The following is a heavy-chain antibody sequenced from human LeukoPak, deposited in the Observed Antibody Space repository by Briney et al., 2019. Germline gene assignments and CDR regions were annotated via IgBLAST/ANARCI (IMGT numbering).Heavy chain of an antibody. D-gene: IGHD5-24*01. CDR1: GYNFGTDW. CDR3: VRPGYND. CDR2: IYPGDSDT. J-gene: IGHJ4*02. Sequence: GESLKISCQGSGYNFGTDWIGWVRPVPGKGLEWMGIIYPGDSDTKYSPSFQGQVTISADKSISTVYLQWSSLQASDTAMYYCVRPGYNDWGQGTLVTVSS. V-gene: IGHV5-51*01.